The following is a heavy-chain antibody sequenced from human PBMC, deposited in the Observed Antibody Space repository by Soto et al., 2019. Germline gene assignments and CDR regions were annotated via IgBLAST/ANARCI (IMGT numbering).Heavy chain of an antibody. Sequence: APAKGSFKSSGYTFTPYGVSRGRKDPGKGLEWMGWISAYNGNTNYAQKLQGRVTMTTDTSTSTAYMELRSLRSDDTAVYYCARHSPPFFYGSGPWDVWGQGTTVTVSS. CDR3: ARHSPPFFYGSGPWDV. CDR1: GYTFTPYG. CDR2: ISAYNGNT. V-gene: IGHV1-18*01. J-gene: IGHJ6*02. D-gene: IGHD3-10*01.